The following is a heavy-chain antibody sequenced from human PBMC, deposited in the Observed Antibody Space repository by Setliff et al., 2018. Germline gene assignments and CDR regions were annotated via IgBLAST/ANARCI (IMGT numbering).Heavy chain of an antibody. CDR3: ARVESMVRGKNILRHFDY. CDR1: GYTLSNSI. Sequence: GASVKVSCKASGYTLSNSILSWVRQAPGQGLEWVGWISAYNGKTYSAQKFQDRVTLTTHTSTNMGYLELRDLRSDDTAVYYCARVESMVRGKNILRHFDYWGQGTQVTVSS. V-gene: IGHV1-18*01. D-gene: IGHD3-10*01. J-gene: IGHJ4*02. CDR2: ISAYNGKT.